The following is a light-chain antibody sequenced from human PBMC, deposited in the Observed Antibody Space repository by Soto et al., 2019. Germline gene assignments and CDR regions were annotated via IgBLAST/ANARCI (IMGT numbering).Light chain of an antibody. CDR1: SSNIGAGYD. CDR3: QSYDNSPSGDVV. J-gene: IGLJ2*01. V-gene: IGLV1-40*01. CDR2: ANS. Sequence: QSVLTQPPSVSGAPGQRVTISCTGSSSNIGAGYDVHWYQQLPGTAPRLLIYANSDRPSGVPDRFSGSKSGTSASLAITGLQAEDEADYYCQSYDNSPSGDVVFGGGTKLTVL.